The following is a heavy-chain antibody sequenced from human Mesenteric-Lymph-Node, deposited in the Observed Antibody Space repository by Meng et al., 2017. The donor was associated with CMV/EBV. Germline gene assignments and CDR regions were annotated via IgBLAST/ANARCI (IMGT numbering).Heavy chain of an antibody. Sequence: GESLKISCAASGFTFSSYGMHWVRQAPGKGLEWVAVISFDGSNKYYADSVQGRFTISRDNSKNTLSLHMTSLRNEDTAVYFCVREAYYYDTSDYPRGNYFDYWGQGTLVTVSS. D-gene: IGHD3-22*01. CDR3: VREAYYYDTSDYPRGNYFDY. V-gene: IGHV3-30*19. CDR2: ISFDGSNK. J-gene: IGHJ4*02. CDR1: GFTFSSYG.